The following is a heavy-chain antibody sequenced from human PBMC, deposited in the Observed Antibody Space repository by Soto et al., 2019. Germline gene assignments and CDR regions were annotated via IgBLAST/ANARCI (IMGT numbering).Heavy chain of an antibody. Sequence: QVQLVQSGAEVKKPGASVKVSCKASGYSFSDYDINWVRQATGQGPEWMGWMNPNSGNTGYAQKFQGRVTMTRNTSINTAYMELSSLGSEDTAVYYCARDNRYNWNDGGWCDPWGQGTLVTVSS. V-gene: IGHV1-8*01. D-gene: IGHD1-20*01. CDR3: ARDNRYNWNDGGWCDP. J-gene: IGHJ5*02. CDR2: MNPNSGNT. CDR1: GYSFSDYD.